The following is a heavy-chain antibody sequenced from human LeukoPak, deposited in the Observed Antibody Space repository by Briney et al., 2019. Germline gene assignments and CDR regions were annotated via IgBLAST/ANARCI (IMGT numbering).Heavy chain of an antibody. Sequence: PSETLSLTCTVSGGSISSYYWSWIRQPAGKGLEWIGRIYTSGSTNYNPSLKSRVTMSVDTSKNQFSLKLSSVTAADTAVYYCARAGLLIAEYYFDYWGQGTLVTVSS. CDR2: IYTSGST. V-gene: IGHV4-4*07. J-gene: IGHJ4*02. D-gene: IGHD2-15*01. CDR3: ARAGLLIAEYYFDY. CDR1: GGSISSYY.